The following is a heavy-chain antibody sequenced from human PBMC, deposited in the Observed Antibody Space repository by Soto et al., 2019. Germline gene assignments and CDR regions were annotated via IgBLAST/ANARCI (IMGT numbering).Heavy chain of an antibody. CDR1: GFTFSSYA. V-gene: IGHV3-30-3*01. D-gene: IGHD2-15*01. CDR3: ARKDGYCSGGSCYYGMDV. J-gene: IGHJ6*02. Sequence: QVQLVESGGGVVQPGRSLRLSCAASGFTFSSYAMHWVRQAPGKGLEWVAVISYDGSNKYYADSVKGRFTISRDNSKNTLYRQMNSLRAEDTAVYYCARKDGYCSGGSCYYGMDVWGQGTTVTVSS. CDR2: ISYDGSNK.